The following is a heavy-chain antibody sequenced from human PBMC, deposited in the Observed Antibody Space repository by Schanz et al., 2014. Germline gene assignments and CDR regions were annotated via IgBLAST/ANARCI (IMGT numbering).Heavy chain of an antibody. V-gene: IGHV3-72*01. D-gene: IGHD5-12*01. CDR2: SRNKGHSYTS. J-gene: IGHJ4*02. Sequence: EAKLVESGGGLVQPGGSLRLSCAASGFTFSDHFMDWVRQAPGKGLEWVGHSRNKGHSYTSEYAASVKGRFTISRDNSKNSLYLQMDSLRSEDTALYYCAKNRAGGYESFLDSWGQGTLVTVSS. CDR1: GFTFSDHF. CDR3: AKNRAGGYESFLDS.